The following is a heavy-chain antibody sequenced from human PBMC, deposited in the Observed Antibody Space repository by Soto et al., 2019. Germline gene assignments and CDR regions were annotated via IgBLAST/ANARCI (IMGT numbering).Heavy chain of an antibody. CDR3: ATTTSVWGGRDY. D-gene: IGHD3-16*01. Sequence: PASGFTFKNYWMSWVRQAPGKGLEWVANIKEDGSEGYYVDSVKGRFTISRDNAKNSLYLQMNSLRAEDTAVYFCATTTSVWGGRDYWGQGTLVTVSS. J-gene: IGHJ4*02. CDR2: IKEDGSEG. V-gene: IGHV3-7*01. CDR1: GFTFKNYW.